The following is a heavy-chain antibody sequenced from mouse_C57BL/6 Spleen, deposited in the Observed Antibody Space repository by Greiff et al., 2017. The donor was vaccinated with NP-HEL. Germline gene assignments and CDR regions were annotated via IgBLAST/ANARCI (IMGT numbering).Heavy chain of an antibody. V-gene: IGHV1-69*01. D-gene: IGHD2-1*01. CDR2: IDPSDSYT. CDR1: GYTFTSYW. J-gene: IGHJ2*01. Sequence: VQLQQPGAELVMPGASVKLSCKASGYTFTSYWMHWVKQRPGQGLEWIGEIDPSDSYTNYNQKFKGKSTLTVDKSSSTAYMQLSSLTSEDSAVYYCARNYGNYGYYFDYWGQGTTLTVSS. CDR3: ARNYGNYGYYFDY.